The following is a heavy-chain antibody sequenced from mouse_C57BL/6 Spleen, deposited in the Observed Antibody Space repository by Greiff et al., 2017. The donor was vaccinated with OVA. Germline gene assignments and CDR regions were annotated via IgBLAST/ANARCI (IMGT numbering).Heavy chain of an antibody. V-gene: IGHV1-50*01. J-gene: IGHJ3*01. CDR3: ARSFITTVGDLFDY. Sequence: QVQLQQPGAELVKPGASVKLSCKASGYTFTSYWMQWVKQRPGQGLEWIGEIDPSDSYTNYNQKFKGKATLTVDTSSSTAYMQLSSLTSEDSAVYYCARSFITTVGDLFDYWGQGTLVTVSA. CDR1: GYTFTSYW. CDR2: IDPSDSYT. D-gene: IGHD1-1*01.